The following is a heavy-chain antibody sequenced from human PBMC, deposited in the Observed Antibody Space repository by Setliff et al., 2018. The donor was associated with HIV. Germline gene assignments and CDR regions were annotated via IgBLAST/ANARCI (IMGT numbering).Heavy chain of an antibody. CDR3: ARLVRQTYGSGTFYNYYYYMDV. Sequence: SETLSLTCTVSGGSIKNTDYFWGWIRQPPGKGLVCIGRVFFSGTTHYNPSLRSRIAISVDTSKSDFSLRLNSVTAADTAVYYCARLVRQTYGSGTFYNYYYYMDVWGKGTTVTVSS. CDR1: GGSIKNTDYF. D-gene: IGHD3-10*01. V-gene: IGHV4-39*02. J-gene: IGHJ6*03. CDR2: VFFSGTT.